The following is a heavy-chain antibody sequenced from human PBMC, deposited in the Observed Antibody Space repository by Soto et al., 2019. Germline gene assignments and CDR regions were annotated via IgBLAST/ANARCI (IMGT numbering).Heavy chain of an antibody. CDR1: GGTFGSHT. CDR2: IIPVFNAA. CDR3: ARIETLKYHKTRGTDFDF. J-gene: IGHJ4*02. Sequence: QVQLVQSGAEVKKPGSSVRVSCKVSGGTFGSHTFTWVRQATGQGLEWMGEIIPVFNAANYAQRFQDRVTITEDRSATTVYLELRRLTSADTATYYCARIETLKYHKTRGTDFDFWGQGTLVIVSS. V-gene: IGHV1-69*06.